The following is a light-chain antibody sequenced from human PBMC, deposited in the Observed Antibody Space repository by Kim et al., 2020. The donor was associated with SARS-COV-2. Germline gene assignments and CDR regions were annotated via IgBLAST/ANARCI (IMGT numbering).Light chain of an antibody. V-gene: IGKV3-15*01. CDR1: QSVSGN. Sequence: DIVMTQSPSSLSASLGERATLSCRASQSVSGNVAWYQQKPGQAPSLIIYSASTMATGIPARFSGSGSGTEFTLTISSLQSEDFAFYYCQQYDSWPWTFGQGTKVDIK. CDR2: SAS. CDR3: QQYDSWPWT. J-gene: IGKJ1*01.